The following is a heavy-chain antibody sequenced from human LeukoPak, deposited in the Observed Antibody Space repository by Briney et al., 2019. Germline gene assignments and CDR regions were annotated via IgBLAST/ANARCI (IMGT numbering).Heavy chain of an antibody. CDR3: ARTQSSGIVGATTQFDY. CDR2: IYHSGYP. Sequence: SETLSLTCAVSGYSVSSGYYWGWIRQPPGKGLEWIGSIYHSGYPYYNPSLKSRVTMSVDTSKNLFSLELTSVTAADTAVYYCARTQSSGIVGATTQFDYWGQGTLVTVPS. CDR1: GYSVSSGYY. D-gene: IGHD1-26*01. J-gene: IGHJ4*02. V-gene: IGHV4-38-2*01.